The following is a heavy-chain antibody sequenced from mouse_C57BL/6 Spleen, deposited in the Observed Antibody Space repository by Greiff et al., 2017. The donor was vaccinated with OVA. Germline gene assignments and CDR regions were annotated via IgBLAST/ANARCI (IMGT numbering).Heavy chain of an antibody. Sequence: VHLVESGAELARPGASVKMSCKASGYTFTSYTMHWVKQRPGQGLEWIGYINPSSGYTKYNQKFKDKATLTADKSSSTAYMQLSSLTSEDSAVYYSARRGLEGGYWGQGTTLTVSS. CDR1: GYTFTSYT. D-gene: IGHD3-3*01. V-gene: IGHV1-4*01. CDR3: ARRGLEGGY. J-gene: IGHJ2*01. CDR2: INPSSGYT.